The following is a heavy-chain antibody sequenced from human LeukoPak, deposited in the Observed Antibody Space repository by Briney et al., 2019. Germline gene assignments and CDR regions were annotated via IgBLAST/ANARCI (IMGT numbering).Heavy chain of an antibody. V-gene: IGHV1-69*01. CDR1: GGTFSSYA. D-gene: IGHD2-15*01. CDR3: ARSEGYCSGGSCYSGLDY. J-gene: IGHJ4*02. Sequence: SVKVSCKASGGTFSSYAISWVRQAPGQGLEWIGGIIPIFGTANYAQKFQGRVAITADESTYTAYMELSSLRSEDTAVYYCARSEGYCSGGSCYSGLDYWGQGTLVTVSS. CDR2: IIPIFGTA.